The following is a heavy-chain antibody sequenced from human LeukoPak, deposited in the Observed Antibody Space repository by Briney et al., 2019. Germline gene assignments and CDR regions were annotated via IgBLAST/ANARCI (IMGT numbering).Heavy chain of an antibody. D-gene: IGHD2-2*01. J-gene: IGHJ5*02. V-gene: IGHV1-2*02. CDR3: VRDSGYCSSTSCYNWFDP. Sequence: GASVKVSCKASGYTFTGYYMHWVRQAPGQGPEWMGWINPNSGGTNYAQKFQGRVTMTRDTSISTAYMELSRLRSDDTAVYYCVRDSGYCSSTSCYNWFDPWGQGTLVTVSS. CDR2: INPNSGGT. CDR1: GYTFTGYY.